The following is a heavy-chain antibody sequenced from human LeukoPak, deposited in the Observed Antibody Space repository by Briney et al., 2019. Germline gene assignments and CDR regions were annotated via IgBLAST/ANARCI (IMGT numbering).Heavy chain of an antibody. CDR3: ARGRIAAAGSLGY. V-gene: IGHV4-31*03. D-gene: IGHD6-13*01. Sequence: SQTLSLTCTVSGGSISSGGYYWSWIRQHPGKGLEWIGYIYYSGSTYYNPSLKSRVTISVDTSKNQFSLKLSSVTAADTAVYYCARGRIAAAGSLGYWGQGTLVTVSS. CDR2: IYYSGST. CDR1: GGSISSGGYY. J-gene: IGHJ4*02.